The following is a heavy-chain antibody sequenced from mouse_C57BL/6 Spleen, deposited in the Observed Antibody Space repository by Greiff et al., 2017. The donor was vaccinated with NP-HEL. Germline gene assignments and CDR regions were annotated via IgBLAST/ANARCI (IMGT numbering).Heavy chain of an antibody. CDR1: GYTFTSYW. CDR2: IDPSDSYT. J-gene: IGHJ4*01. D-gene: IGHD1-1*01. CDR3: ARLDTTVVAPHYYAMDY. V-gene: IGHV1-50*01. Sequence: SCKASGYTFTSYWMQWVKQRPGQGLEWIGEIDPSDSYTNYNQKFKGKATLTVDTSSSTAYMQLSSLTSEDSAVYYCARLDTTVVAPHYYAMDYWGQGTSVTVSS.